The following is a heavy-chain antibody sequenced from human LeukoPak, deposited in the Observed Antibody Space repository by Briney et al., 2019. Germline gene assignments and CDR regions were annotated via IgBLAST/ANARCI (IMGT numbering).Heavy chain of an antibody. D-gene: IGHD4/OR15-4a*01. Sequence: ASVKVSCKASGHTFSSYGINWVRLARGRGPEYMASINPQKTNTNYAQKFQGRVTVTADTSTNTAYMEVRSLRSDDTAIYYCARRKYGADYNGMDVWGQGTTATVSS. V-gene: IGHV1-18*01. J-gene: IGHJ6*02. CDR3: ARRKYGADYNGMDV. CDR1: GHTFSSYG. CDR2: INPQKTNT.